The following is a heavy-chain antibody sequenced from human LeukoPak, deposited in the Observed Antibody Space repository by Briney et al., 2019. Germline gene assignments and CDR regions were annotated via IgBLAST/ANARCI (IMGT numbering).Heavy chain of an antibody. V-gene: IGHV4-39*07. Sequence: SETLSLTCTVSGGSVSNGSYYWSWIRQPPGKGLEWIGEINHSGSTNYNPSLKSRVTISVDTSKNQFSLKLSSVTAADTAVYYCASPGSGRHAFDIWGQGTMVTVSS. D-gene: IGHD3-10*01. CDR2: INHSGST. CDR1: GGSVSNGSYY. CDR3: ASPGSGRHAFDI. J-gene: IGHJ3*02.